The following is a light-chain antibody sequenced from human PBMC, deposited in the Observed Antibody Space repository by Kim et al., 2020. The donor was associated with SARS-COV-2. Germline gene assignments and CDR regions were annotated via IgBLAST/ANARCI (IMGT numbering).Light chain of an antibody. CDR1: SRDVCRYNS. Sequence: GQSVILPCTGTSRDVCRYNSVSWYQPPPGKAPKFIIHEVTKRPSGVPARFSGSKSGNTASLTVSGLQPDDEADYYCCSFAGSAYVFGTGTKVTVL. CDR3: CSFAGSAYV. V-gene: IGLV2-11*03. J-gene: IGLJ1*01. CDR2: EVT.